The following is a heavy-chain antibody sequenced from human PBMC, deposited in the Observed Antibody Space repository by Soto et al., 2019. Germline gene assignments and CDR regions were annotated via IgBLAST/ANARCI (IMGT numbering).Heavy chain of an antibody. CDR3: ARALSGINGYYYFDY. V-gene: IGHV3-48*02. Sequence: GGSLRLSCAASGFTFSSYSMNWVRQAPGKGLEWVSYISSGTISIYYADSVKGRFTISRDNAKSSLFLQMDSLRDEDTAVYYCARALSGINGYYYFDYWGQGTLVTVSS. J-gene: IGHJ4*02. D-gene: IGHD1-26*01. CDR1: GFTFSSYS. CDR2: ISSGTISI.